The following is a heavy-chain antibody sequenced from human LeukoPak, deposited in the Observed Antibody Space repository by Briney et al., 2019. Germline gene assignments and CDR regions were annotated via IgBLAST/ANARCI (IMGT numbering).Heavy chain of an antibody. CDR2: IYYSGST. CDR1: GGSVSSGSYY. Sequence: SETLSLTCIVSGGSVSSGSYYWNWIRQPPGKGLEWIGYIYYSGSTNYNPSLKSRVTISVDTSKNQFSLKLSSVTAADTAVYYCARENDAFDIWGQGTMVTVSS. J-gene: IGHJ3*02. CDR3: ARENDAFDI. V-gene: IGHV4-61*01.